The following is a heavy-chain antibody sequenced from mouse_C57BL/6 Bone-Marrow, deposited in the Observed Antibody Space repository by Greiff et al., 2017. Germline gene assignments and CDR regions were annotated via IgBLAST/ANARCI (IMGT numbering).Heavy chain of an antibody. V-gene: IGHV1-80*01. CDR1: GYAFSSYW. CDR2: IFPVSGET. Sequence: VQLQQSGAELVKPGASVKISCKASGYAFSSYWMNWVKQRPGKGLEWIGQIFPVSGETNYNQKFMGKATFSVDRSSSTVYMVLNSLTSEDPAVYYCGRSDLDYWGQGTTLTVSS. CDR3: GRSDLDY. J-gene: IGHJ2*01.